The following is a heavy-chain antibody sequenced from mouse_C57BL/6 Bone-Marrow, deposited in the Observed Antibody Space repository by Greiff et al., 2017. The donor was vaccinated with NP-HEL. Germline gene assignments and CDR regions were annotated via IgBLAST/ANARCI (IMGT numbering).Heavy chain of an antibody. CDR2: SRNKANDYTT. V-gene: IGHV7-1*01. CDR3: ARDEKGDAMDY. J-gene: IGHJ4*01. CDR1: GFTFSDFY. Sequence: EVKVVESGGGLVQSGRSLRLSCATSGFTFSDFYMEWVRQAPGKGLEWIAASRNKANDYTTEYSASVKGRFIVSRDTSQSILYLQMNALRDEDTDIYYCARDEKGDAMDYWGQGTSVTVSS.